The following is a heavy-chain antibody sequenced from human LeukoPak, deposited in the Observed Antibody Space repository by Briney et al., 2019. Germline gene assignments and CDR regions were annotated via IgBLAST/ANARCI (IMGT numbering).Heavy chain of an antibody. Sequence: PGRSLRLSCAASGFTFSSYGMHWVRQAPGKGLEWVAVIWYDGSNKYYADSVKGRFTISRDNSKNTLYLQMNSLRAEDTAVYYCARDCREQRLGGGFDPWGQGTLVTVSS. J-gene: IGHJ5*02. CDR3: ARDCREQRLGGGFDP. D-gene: IGHD6-19*01. CDR1: GFTFSSYG. V-gene: IGHV3-33*01. CDR2: IWYDGSNK.